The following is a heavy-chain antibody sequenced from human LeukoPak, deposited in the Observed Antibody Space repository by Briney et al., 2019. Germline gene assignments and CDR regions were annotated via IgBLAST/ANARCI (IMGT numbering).Heavy chain of an antibody. D-gene: IGHD3-10*01. CDR1: GYTFTSYA. V-gene: IGHV7-4-1*02. CDR2: INTNTGNP. J-gene: IGHJ6*02. Sequence: GASVKVSCKASGYTFTSYAMNWVRQAPGQGLEWMGWINTNTGNPTYAQGFTGRFVFSLDTSVSTAYLQISSLKAEDTAVYYCARDGNRITMVRGVHTPYSYYYGMDVWGQGTTVTVSS. CDR3: ARDGNRITMVRGVHTPYSYYYGMDV.